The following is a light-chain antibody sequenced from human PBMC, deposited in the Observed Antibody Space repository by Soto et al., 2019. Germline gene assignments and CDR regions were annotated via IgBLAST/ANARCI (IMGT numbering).Light chain of an antibody. CDR3: QHYITSLTT. CDR2: GAS. Sequence: EIVLTQSPRTLSLSPGERATLSCGASQSVTSNYLAWYQQKPGQAPRLLIYGASRRATGIPDRFIGSGSGTDFTLTISRLEPEDFAVYYCQHYITSLTTFGQGTKVDIK. V-gene: IGKV3-20*01. J-gene: IGKJ1*01. CDR1: QSVTSNY.